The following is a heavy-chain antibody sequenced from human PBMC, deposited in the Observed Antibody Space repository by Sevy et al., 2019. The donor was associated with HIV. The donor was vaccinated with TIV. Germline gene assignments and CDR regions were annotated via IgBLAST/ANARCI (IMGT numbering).Heavy chain of an antibody. CDR3: AKVSGRGFGESAFDY. V-gene: IGHV3-30*18. D-gene: IGHD3-10*01. CDR1: GFTFSSYG. J-gene: IGHJ4*02. Sequence: GGSLRLSCAASGFTFSSYGMHWVRQAPGKGLEWVAVISYDGSNKYYADSVKGRFTISRDNSKNTLYLQMNSLRAEDTVVYYCAKVSGRGFGESAFDYWGQGTLVTVSS. CDR2: ISYDGSNK.